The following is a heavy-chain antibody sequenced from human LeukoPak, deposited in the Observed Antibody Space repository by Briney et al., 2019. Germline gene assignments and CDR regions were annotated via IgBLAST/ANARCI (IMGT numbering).Heavy chain of an antibody. CDR3: ARLDITMVRGVIISDYYYGMDV. D-gene: IGHD3-10*01. V-gene: IGHV1-8*01. CDR1: GYTFTSYD. J-gene: IGHJ6*02. CDR2: MNPNSGNT. Sequence: ASVKLSCKASGYTFTSYDINWVRQATGQGLEWMGWMNPNSGNTGYAQKFQGRVTMTRNTSISTAYMELSSLRSEDTAVYYCARLDITMVRGVIISDYYYGMDVWGQGTTVTVSS.